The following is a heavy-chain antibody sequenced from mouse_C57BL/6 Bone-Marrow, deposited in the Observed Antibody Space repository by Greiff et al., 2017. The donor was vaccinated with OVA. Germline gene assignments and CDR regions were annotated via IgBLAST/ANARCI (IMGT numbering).Heavy chain of an antibody. V-gene: IGHV5-6*01. CDR3: ARGRVKDAMDY. Sequence: EVQGVESGGDLVKPGGSLKLSCAASGFTFSSYGMSWVRQTPDKRLEWVATISSGGSYTYYPDSVKGRFPISRDNAKNTLYLQMSSLKSEDTAMYYCARGRVKDAMDYWGQGTSVTVSS. J-gene: IGHJ4*01. CDR1: GFTFSSYG. CDR2: ISSGGSYT. D-gene: IGHD2-2*01.